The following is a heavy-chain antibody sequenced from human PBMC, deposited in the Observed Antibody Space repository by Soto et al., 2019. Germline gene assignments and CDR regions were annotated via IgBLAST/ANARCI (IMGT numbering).Heavy chain of an antibody. CDR3: ARDQRFAPYGDFDI. CDR1: GYTFTSYG. D-gene: IGHD2-21*01. CDR2: ISAYNGNT. Sequence: GASVKVSCKASGYTFTSYGISWVRQAPGQGLEWMGWISAYNGNTNYAQKLQGRVTMTTDTSTSTAYMELSSLRSDDTAVYYSARDQRFAPYGDFDIWGQGTMVTVSS. J-gene: IGHJ3*02. V-gene: IGHV1-18*04.